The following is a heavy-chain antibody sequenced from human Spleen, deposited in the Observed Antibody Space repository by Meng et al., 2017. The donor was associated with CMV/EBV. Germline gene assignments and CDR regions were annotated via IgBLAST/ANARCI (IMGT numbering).Heavy chain of an antibody. J-gene: IGHJ6*02. CDR2: ISGSGGST. V-gene: IGHV3-23*01. D-gene: IGHD3-3*01. CDR1: GFTFSSYA. Sequence: GESLKISCAASGFTFSSYAMSWVRQAPGKGLEWVSAISGSGGSTYYADSVKVRFTISRDNSKNTLYLQMNSLRAEDTAVYYCARDRRSQPYYDFWSGYYRTYYYGMDVWGQGTTVTVSS. CDR3: ARDRRSQPYYDFWSGYYRTYYYGMDV.